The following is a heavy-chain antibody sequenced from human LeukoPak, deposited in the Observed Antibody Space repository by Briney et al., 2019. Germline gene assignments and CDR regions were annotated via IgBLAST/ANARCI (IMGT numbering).Heavy chain of an antibody. J-gene: IGHJ4*02. V-gene: IGHV3-30*18. D-gene: IGHD5-18*01. CDR3: AKDQPPWRIQLWLEGFYFDY. CDR1: GFTFSSYG. CDR2: ISYDGSNK. Sequence: GGSLRLSCAASGFTFSSYGMHWVRQAPGKGLEWVAVISYDGSNKYYADSVKGRFTISRDNSKNTLYLQMNSLRAEDTAVYYCAKDQPPWRIQLWLEGFYFDYWGQGTLVTVSS.